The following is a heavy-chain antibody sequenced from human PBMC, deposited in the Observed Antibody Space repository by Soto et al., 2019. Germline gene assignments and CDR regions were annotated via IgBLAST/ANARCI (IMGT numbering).Heavy chain of an antibody. CDR1: GCSISSGGYS. CDR2: IYNSGST. J-gene: IGHJ4*02. CDR3: ARAGGLGAVAVDY. Sequence: QLQLQESGSGLVKPSPTLSLTCAVSGCSISSGGYSWGWIRQPPGKGLEWIGYIYNSGSTYYNPSLKSRVTISVGRSKNQFSLKLRSVTAADTAVYYCARAGGLGAVAVDYCGQGTLVTVSS. V-gene: IGHV4-30-2*01. D-gene: IGHD6-19*01.